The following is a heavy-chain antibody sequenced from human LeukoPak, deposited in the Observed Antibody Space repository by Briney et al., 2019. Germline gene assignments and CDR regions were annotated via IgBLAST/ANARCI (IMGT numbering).Heavy chain of an antibody. Sequence: ASVKVSCKVSGYTLTGLSMHWVRQAPGKGLEWMGGFDPEDGETIYAQKFQGRVTMTEDTSTDTAYMELSSLSSEDTAVYYCATRANYYYGMDVWGQGTTVTVSS. J-gene: IGHJ6*02. D-gene: IGHD1-26*01. CDR1: GYTLTGLS. CDR3: ATRANYYYGMDV. V-gene: IGHV1-24*01. CDR2: FDPEDGET.